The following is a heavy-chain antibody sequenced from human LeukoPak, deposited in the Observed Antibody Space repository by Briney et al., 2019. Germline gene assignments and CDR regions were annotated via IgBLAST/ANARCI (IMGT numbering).Heavy chain of an antibody. CDR3: AKIDYGGNWRSDAFDI. CDR1: GFTFSSYG. V-gene: IGHV3-33*06. D-gene: IGHD4-23*01. Sequence: GRSLRLSCAASGFTFSSYGMHWVRQAPGKGLEWVAVIWYDGSSKYYADSVKGRFTISRDNSKNTLYLQMNSLRAEDTAVYYCAKIDYGGNWRSDAFDIWGQGTMVTVSS. CDR2: IWYDGSSK. J-gene: IGHJ3*02.